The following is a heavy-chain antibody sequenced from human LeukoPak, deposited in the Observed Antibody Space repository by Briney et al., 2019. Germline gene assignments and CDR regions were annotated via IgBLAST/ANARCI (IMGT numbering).Heavy chain of an antibody. CDR3: AKDRNYYDSSGYFDY. V-gene: IGHV3-23*01. CDR2: ISGSGGST. Sequence: GGSLRLSCAASGFTFSSYAMSWVRQAPGKGLEWVSAISGSGGSTYYADSVKGRFTISRDNSKNTLYLQMNSLRAEDTAVYYCAKDRNYYDSSGYFDYWGQGTLVTVSS. J-gene: IGHJ4*02. CDR1: GFTFSSYA. D-gene: IGHD3-22*01.